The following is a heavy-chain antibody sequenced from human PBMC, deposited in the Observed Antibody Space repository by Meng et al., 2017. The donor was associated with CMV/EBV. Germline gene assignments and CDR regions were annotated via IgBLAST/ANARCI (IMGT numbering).Heavy chain of an antibody. CDR3: AKQITITNYYYYYAMDV. CDR2: IWSDGTSK. CDR1: GFIFSSYG. V-gene: IGHV3-33*06. Sequence: LTCEASGFIFSSYGMHWVRQAPGKGLEWVAVIWSDGTSKHYTDPVKGRFTISRDNSKNTMYLQMNSLRAEDTAVYYCAKQITITNYYYYYAMDVWGQGTTVTVSS. J-gene: IGHJ6*02. D-gene: IGHD5-24*01.